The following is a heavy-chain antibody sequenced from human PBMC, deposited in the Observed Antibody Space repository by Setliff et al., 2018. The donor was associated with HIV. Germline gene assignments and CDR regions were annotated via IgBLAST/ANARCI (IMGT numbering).Heavy chain of an antibody. CDR3: ARDIPGWDRVDQFDP. CDR1: GYTLSDYH. CDR2: INPYSGGT. D-gene: IGHD6-19*01. V-gene: IGHV1-2*02. Sequence: ASVKVSCKASGYTLSDYHMHWVRQAPGQGLEWMGWINPYSGGTNYAPKFQGRVTMTRDTSINTVYMVLSSLRSDDTAVYYCARDIPGWDRVDQFDPWGQGTLVTVSS. J-gene: IGHJ5*02.